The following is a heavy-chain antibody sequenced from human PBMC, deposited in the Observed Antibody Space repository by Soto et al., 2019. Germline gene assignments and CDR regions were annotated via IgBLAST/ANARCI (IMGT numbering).Heavy chain of an antibody. D-gene: IGHD5-12*01. CDR1: RFTFSHYG. J-gene: IGHJ6*02. V-gene: IGHV3-30*18. Sequence: QVQLVESGGGVVQPGRSLRLSCAASRFTFSHYGMHWVRQAPGKGLEWVALISHDGGDKYYADSVKGRITVSRDNSKDTMFLQMNSLRPEDTAVYYCAKAHFEMATIGNRVGVWGLGTTVTVSS. CDR3: AKAHFEMATIGNRVGV. CDR2: ISHDGGDK.